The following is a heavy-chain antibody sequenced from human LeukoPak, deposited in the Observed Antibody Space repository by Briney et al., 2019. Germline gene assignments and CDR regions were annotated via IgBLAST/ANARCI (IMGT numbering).Heavy chain of an antibody. CDR2: TYYSGST. V-gene: IGHV4-61*05. Sequence: SETLSLTCTVSGGSISSSSYYWSWIRQPPGKGLEWIGYTYYSGSTNYNPSLKSRVTISVDTSKNQFSLKLSSVTAADTAVYYCARHSGWYENGMDVWGQGTTVTVSS. J-gene: IGHJ6*02. D-gene: IGHD6-19*01. CDR3: ARHSGWYENGMDV. CDR1: GGSISSSSYY.